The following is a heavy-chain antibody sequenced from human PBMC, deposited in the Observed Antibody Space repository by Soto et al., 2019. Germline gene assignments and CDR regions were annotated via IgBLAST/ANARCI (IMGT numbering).Heavy chain of an antibody. CDR3: AKLPSSTGYYGMDV. V-gene: IGHV3-30*18. Sequence: PGGSLRLSCTASGFTFSSYGMHWVRQAPGKGLEWVAVISYDGSNKYYADSVKGRFTISRDNSKNTLYLQMNSLRAEDTAVYYCAKLPSSTGYYGMDVWGQGTKVTVSS. CDR2: ISYDGSNK. D-gene: IGHD2-2*01. J-gene: IGHJ6*02. CDR1: GFTFSSYG.